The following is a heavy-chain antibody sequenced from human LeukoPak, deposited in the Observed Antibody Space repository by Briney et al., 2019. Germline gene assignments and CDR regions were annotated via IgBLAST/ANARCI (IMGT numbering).Heavy chain of an antibody. CDR3: ARAGFGIDF. J-gene: IGHJ4*02. D-gene: IGHD3-10*01. CDR2: ISYSGST. Sequence: PSENLSLTCTVSGGSINNGDYYCSWIRQSPGKGLEWIGYISYSGSTYYNPSLKSRVTISVDTSKNQFSLKLRSVTAADTAVYYCARAGFGIDFWGQGTLVTVSS. V-gene: IGHV4-30-4*08. CDR1: GGSINNGDYY.